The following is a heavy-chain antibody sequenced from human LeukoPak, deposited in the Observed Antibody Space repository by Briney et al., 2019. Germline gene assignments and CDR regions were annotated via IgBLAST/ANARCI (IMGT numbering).Heavy chain of an antibody. CDR1: GGSISSSNW. CDR3: ARHEVVVPFFDY. D-gene: IGHD2-15*01. J-gene: IGHJ4*02. V-gene: IGHV4-4*02. CDR2: ISFGGSP. Sequence: SGTLSLTCAVSGGSISSSNWWSWVRQPPGKGLEWIGYISFGGSPNYSPSLKSRVTMSVDTSENQFSLKLSSVTAADTAVYYCARHEVVVPFFDYWGQGTLVTVSS.